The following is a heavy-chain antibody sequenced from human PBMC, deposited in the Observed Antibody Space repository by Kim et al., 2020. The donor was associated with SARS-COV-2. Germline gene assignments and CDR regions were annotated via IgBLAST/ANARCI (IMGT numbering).Heavy chain of an antibody. J-gene: IGHJ4*02. CDR2: VSSYNGRLK. CDR3: ARRVDTALDY. D-gene: IGHD5-12*01. V-gene: IGHV3-48*02. Sequence: GGSLRLSCAASGFTFSDYGMNWVRLSPGKGLEWVSYVSSYNGRLKYYADSVKGRFTISRDDVGNSMFLQMYNLRDEDTAVYYCARRVDTALDYWGPGTLV. CDR1: GFTFSDYG.